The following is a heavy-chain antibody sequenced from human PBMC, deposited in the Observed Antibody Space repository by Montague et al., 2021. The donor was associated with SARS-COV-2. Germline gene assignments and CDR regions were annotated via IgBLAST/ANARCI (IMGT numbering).Heavy chain of an antibody. J-gene: IGHJ5*02. CDR2: ILYNGTA. Sequence: SEALSLTCSVSGSYLRGYFWSWVRQPPGQRLEWIGYILYNGTATXNPALRSRLTMSVDVSRNQFSLELRSMTVTDTAFYYCTRGNGWYQPWGRGTLVTVSS. V-gene: IGHV4-59*13. CDR1: GSYLRGYF. D-gene: IGHD2-8*01. CDR3: TRGNGWYQP.